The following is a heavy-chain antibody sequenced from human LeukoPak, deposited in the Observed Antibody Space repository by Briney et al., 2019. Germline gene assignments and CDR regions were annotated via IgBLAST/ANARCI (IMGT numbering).Heavy chain of an antibody. CDR2: ISSSSSYI. D-gene: IGHD2-8*02. V-gene: IGHV3-21*01. J-gene: IGHJ6*02. Sequence: GGSLRLSCAASGFTFSSYSMNWVRQAPGKGLEWVSSISSSSSYIYYADSVKGRFTISRDNAKNSLYLQMNSLRAEDMAVYYCARSTGDYYYYYGMDVWGQGTTVTVSS. CDR3: ARSTGDYYYYYGMDV. CDR1: GFTFSSYS.